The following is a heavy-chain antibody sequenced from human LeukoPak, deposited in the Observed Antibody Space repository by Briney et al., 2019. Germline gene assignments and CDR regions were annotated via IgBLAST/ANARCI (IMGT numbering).Heavy chain of an antibody. V-gene: IGHV3-23*01. J-gene: IGHJ4*02. CDR1: GFTFSRYA. CDR3: AKEMAVVTAIGFDY. CDR2: ISGSGGST. D-gene: IGHD2-21*02. Sequence: GGSLRLSCAASGFTFSRYAMSWVRQAPGKGLEWVSAISGSGGSTYYADSVKGRLTISRDNSKNTLYLQMNSLRAEDTAVYYCAKEMAVVTAIGFDYWGQGTLVTVSS.